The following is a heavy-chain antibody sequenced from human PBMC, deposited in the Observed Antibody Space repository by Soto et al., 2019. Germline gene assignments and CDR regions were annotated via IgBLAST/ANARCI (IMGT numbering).Heavy chain of an antibody. J-gene: IGHJ6*02. D-gene: IGHD6-13*01. CDR2: ISGSGGST. CDR3: ANILAAAGTYYYYGMDV. V-gene: IGHV3-23*01. CDR1: GFTFSSYA. Sequence: PGGSLRLSCAASGFTFSSYAMSWVRQAPGKGLEWVSAISGSGGSTYYADSVKGRFTISRDNSKNTLYLQMNSLRAEDTAVYYCANILAAAGTYYYYGMDVWGQGXTVTVYS.